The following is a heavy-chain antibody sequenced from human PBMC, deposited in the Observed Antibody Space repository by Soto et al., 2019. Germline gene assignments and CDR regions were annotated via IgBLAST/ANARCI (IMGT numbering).Heavy chain of an antibody. CDR3: ARSDFDWLSQARYYLDY. V-gene: IGHV1-46*02. CDR1: GYTFNTFY. D-gene: IGHD3-9*01. J-gene: IGHJ4*02. CDR2: INPSGGST. Sequence: QVQLVQSGAEVKKPGASVKVSCKASGYTFNTFYIHWVRQAPGQGLEWMGRINPSGGSTTYAQKFQGRVTMTRDTSTSTVYMELSSLRSEDTALYYCARSDFDWLSQARYYLDYWGQGTLVTVSA.